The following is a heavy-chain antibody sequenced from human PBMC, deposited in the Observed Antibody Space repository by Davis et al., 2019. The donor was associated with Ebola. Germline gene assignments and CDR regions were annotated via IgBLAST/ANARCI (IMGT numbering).Heavy chain of an antibody. CDR3: AKSGLSFGVVKYHYGMDV. V-gene: IGHV3-64*04. D-gene: IGHD3-3*01. Sequence: PGGSLRLSCSVSGFMFSSYAMHWVRQAPGKGLQYVSGITNNGGSTYYADSVKGRFTISRDNSKKTLYLQMNSLRAEDTAVYYCAKSGLSFGVVKYHYGMDVWGKGTTVTVSS. J-gene: IGHJ6*04. CDR1: GFMFSSYA. CDR2: ITNNGGST.